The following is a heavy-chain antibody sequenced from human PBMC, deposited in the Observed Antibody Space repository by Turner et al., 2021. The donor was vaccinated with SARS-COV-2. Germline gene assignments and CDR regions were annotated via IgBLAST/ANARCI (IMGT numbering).Heavy chain of an antibody. D-gene: IGHD6-13*01. CDR1: GGSISSSSYY. CDR2: TYYSGST. Sequence: QLQLQESGAGLVKPSETLSLTCTVSGGSISSSSYYWGWIRQPPGKGLERIGSTYYSGSTYNNPSLKSRVTISVDTSKNQFSMKLSSVTAADTAVYYCATSTVAGTELNYYGMDVWGQGTTVTVSS. J-gene: IGHJ6*02. CDR3: ATSTVAGTELNYYGMDV. V-gene: IGHV4-39*01.